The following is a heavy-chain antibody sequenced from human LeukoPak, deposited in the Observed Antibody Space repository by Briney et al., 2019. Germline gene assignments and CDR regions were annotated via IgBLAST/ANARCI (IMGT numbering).Heavy chain of an antibody. J-gene: IGHJ4*02. Sequence: SVKVSCNASGGTFSSYAISWVRQAPGQGLEWMGGIIPIFGTANYAQKFQGRVTITADKSTSTAYMELSSLRSEDTAVYYCARERSQGVYYDSSGYEHYFDYWGQGTLVTVSS. CDR2: IIPIFGTA. CDR1: GGTFSSYA. V-gene: IGHV1-69*06. D-gene: IGHD3-22*01. CDR3: ARERSQGVYYDSSGYEHYFDY.